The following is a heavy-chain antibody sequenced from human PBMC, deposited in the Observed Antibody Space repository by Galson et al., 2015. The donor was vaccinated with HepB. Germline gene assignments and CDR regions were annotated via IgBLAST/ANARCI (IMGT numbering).Heavy chain of an antibody. CDR3: ARETNLGSYDAFDI. D-gene: IGHD1-26*01. J-gene: IGHJ3*02. V-gene: IGHV1-69*13. Sequence: SVKVSCKASGGTFSSYAISWVRQAPGQGLEWMGGIIPIFGIANYAQKFQGRVTITADESTSTAYMELSSLRSEDTAVYYCARETNLGSYDAFDIWGQGTMVTVSS. CDR1: GGTFSSYA. CDR2: IIPIFGIA.